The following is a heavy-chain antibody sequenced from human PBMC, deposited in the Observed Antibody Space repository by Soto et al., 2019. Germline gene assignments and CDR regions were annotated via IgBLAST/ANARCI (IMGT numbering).Heavy chain of an antibody. Sequence: QLVESGGGLVQPGGSLRLSCALSGFDSSYYWIQWFRQSPGKGLEWVSRIDPDGTTTNYADSVKGRFSVSRDNAKKTIYLQMNSLTADDTALCYCARGPRPSSAGTGAYWGQGTLVTVSS. CDR2: IDPDGTTT. CDR1: GFDSSYYW. J-gene: IGHJ1*01. V-gene: IGHV3-74*01. D-gene: IGHD1-1*01. CDR3: ARGPRPSSAGTGAY.